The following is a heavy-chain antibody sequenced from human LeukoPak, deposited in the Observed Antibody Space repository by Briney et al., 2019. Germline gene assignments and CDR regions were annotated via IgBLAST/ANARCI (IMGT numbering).Heavy chain of an antibody. CDR2: INPNSGGT. V-gene: IGHV1-2*02. D-gene: IGHD2-21*01. CDR3: ERASGDDCIDY. J-gene: IGHJ4*02. Sequence: ASVKVSCKASGYTFTGYYMHWVRQAPGQGLEWMGWINPNSGGTNYAQKFQGRVTMTRDTSISTAYMELSRLRSDVTAVYYCERASGDDCIDYWGQGTLVTVSS. CDR1: GYTFTGYY.